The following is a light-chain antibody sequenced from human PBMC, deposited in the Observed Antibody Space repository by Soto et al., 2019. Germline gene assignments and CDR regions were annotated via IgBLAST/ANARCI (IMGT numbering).Light chain of an antibody. Sequence: EIVLTQSPGTLSLSPGERATLSCRASQSVRSNYLAWYQQKPGQAPRLLIYNSSNRATGIPDRFSGSGSGTDFTLTISRLEPEDFALYYCQQYRDLPQTFGQGTQVEIK. CDR3: QQYRDLPQT. V-gene: IGKV3-20*01. J-gene: IGKJ1*01. CDR2: NSS. CDR1: QSVRSNY.